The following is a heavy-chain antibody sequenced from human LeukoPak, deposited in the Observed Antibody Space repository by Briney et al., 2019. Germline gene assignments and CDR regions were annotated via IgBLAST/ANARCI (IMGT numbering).Heavy chain of an antibody. CDR2: IYYNGNT. CDR1: GGSISSDDYY. D-gene: IGHD1-14*01. J-gene: IGHJ4*02. Sequence: PSETLSLTCTVSGGSISSDDYYWSWIRQPPGKGLEWIGYIYYNGNTYYSPSLKSRVTISVDTSKNHFSLELSSVTAADTAVYYCARAVHSRYSYGNLDCWGQGTLVTVSS. V-gene: IGHV4-30-4*01. CDR3: ARAVHSRYSYGNLDC.